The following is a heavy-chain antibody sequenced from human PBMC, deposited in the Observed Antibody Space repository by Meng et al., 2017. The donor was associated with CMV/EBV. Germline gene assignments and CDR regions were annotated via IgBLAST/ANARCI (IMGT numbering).Heavy chain of an antibody. CDR3: ALNGDCDRSGWYFDL. CDR2: INPNSGGT. Sequence: ASVKVSCKASGYTFTGYYMHWVRQAPGQGLEWMGWINPNSGGTNYAQKFQGRVTMTRDTSISTAYMELSRLRSDDTAVYYCALNGDCDRSGWYFDLWGRGTLVTVSS. D-gene: IGHD2-21*02. V-gene: IGHV1-2*02. CDR1: GYTFTGYY. J-gene: IGHJ2*01.